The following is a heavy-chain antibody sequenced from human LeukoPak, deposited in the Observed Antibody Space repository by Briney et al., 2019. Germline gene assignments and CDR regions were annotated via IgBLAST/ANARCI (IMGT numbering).Heavy chain of an antibody. CDR1: GFTFSSYG. J-gene: IGHJ4*02. CDR2: IRYDGSNK. CDR3: AKDLSLWSYYFDY. V-gene: IGHV3-30*02. Sequence: GGSLRLSCAASGFTFSSYGMHWVRQAPGKGLEWVAFIRYDGSNKYYADSVKGRFTIYRDNSKNTLYLKMNSRRAEDTAVYYCAKDLSLWSYYFDYWGQGTLVTVSS. D-gene: IGHD3-10*01.